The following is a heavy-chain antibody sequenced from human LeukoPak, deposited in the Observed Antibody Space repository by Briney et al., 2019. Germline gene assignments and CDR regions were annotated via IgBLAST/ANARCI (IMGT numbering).Heavy chain of an antibody. CDR1: GYSFTSYW. V-gene: IGHV5-51*01. Sequence: GESLKISCKASGYSFTSYWIGWVRQMPGKGLEWMGIIYPGDSDTRYNPSFQGQVTTSAGKSISTAYLQWSSLKASDSAMYYCVRGITMVGGVILYSMDVWGQGTTVTVSS. J-gene: IGHJ6*02. CDR2: IYPGDSDT. CDR3: VRGITMVGGVILYSMDV. D-gene: IGHD3-10*01.